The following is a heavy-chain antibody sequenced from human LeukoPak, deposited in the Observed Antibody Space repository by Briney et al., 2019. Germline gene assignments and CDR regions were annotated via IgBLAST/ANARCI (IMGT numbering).Heavy chain of an antibody. CDR2: ISYDGSNK. CDR3: AKDSWGFGSHALRLGFGELLKPYYYGMDV. D-gene: IGHD3-10*01. Sequence: RSLRLSCAASGFTFSSYGMHWVRQAPGKGLEWVAVISYDGSNKYYADSVKGRFTISRDNSKNTLYLQMNSLRAEDTAVYYCAKDSWGFGSHALRLGFGELLKPYYYGMDVWGQGTTVTVSS. V-gene: IGHV3-30*18. CDR1: GFTFSSYG. J-gene: IGHJ6*02.